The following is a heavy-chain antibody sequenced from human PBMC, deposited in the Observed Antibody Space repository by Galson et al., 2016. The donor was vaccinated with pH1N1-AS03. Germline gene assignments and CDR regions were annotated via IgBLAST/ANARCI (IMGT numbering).Heavy chain of an antibody. CDR2: INHSGTS. Sequence: SETLSLTCAVDGGSFIGYYCSWLRQAPGEGLEWIGEINHSGTSNFNPSLKSRVTISEDTSKKQFSLNLSSVTAADTAVYYCARAGQRHRVGDYWGHGTLVTVSS. V-gene: IGHV4-34*01. J-gene: IGHJ4*01. D-gene: IGHD6-25*01. CDR1: GGSFIGYY. CDR3: ARAGQRHRVGDY.